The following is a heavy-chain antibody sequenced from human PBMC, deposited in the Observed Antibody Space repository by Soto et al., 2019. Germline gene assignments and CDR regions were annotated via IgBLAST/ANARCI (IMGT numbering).Heavy chain of an antibody. D-gene: IGHD3-10*02. CDR2: IYYSGST. Sequence: SETLSLTCTVSGGSISSSSYYWGWIRQPPGKGLEWIGSIYYSGSTYYNPSLKSRVTISVDTSKNQFSLRLSSVTAADTAVYYCAGGLAYYYVFAYWGQGTLVTVSS. V-gene: IGHV4-39*01. CDR3: AGGLAYYYVFAY. J-gene: IGHJ4*02. CDR1: GGSISSSSYY.